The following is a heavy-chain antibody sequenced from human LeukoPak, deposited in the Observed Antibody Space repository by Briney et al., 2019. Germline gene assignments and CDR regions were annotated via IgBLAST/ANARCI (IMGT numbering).Heavy chain of an antibody. J-gene: IGHJ6*03. CDR3: AHSDRNGSYYYYYYMDV. CDR2: IYWDDDK. CDR1: GFSLSTRGVG. V-gene: IGHV2-5*02. D-gene: IGHD3-10*01. Sequence: SGPTLVKPTQTLTLTCTFSGFSLSTRGVGVGWIRQPPGKALEWLALIYWDDDKGYSPSLKSRLTITKDTSKNQVVLTMTNMDPVGTATYYCAHSDRNGSYYYYYYMDVWGKGTTVTVSS.